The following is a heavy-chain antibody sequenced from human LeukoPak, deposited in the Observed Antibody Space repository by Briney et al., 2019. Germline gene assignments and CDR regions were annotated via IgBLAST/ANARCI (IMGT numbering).Heavy chain of an antibody. CDR3: AKNGEVVPAAMIDY. D-gene: IGHD2-2*01. Sequence: PGGSLRLSCAASGFTFSSYAMSWVRQAPGKGLEWVSAISGSGGSTYYADSVKGRFTISRDSSKNTLYLQMNSLRAEDTAVYYCAKNGEVVPAAMIDYWGQGTLVTVSS. CDR1: GFTFSSYA. V-gene: IGHV3-23*01. CDR2: ISGSGGST. J-gene: IGHJ4*02.